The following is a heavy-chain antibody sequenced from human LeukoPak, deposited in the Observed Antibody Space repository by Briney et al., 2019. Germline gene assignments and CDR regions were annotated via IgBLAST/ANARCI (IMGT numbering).Heavy chain of an antibody. CDR2: IFYSGST. CDR3: AKSNGYGLVDI. CDR1: GASISSHY. Sequence: SETLSLTCSVSGASISSHYWGWIRQPPGKGLEWIGNIFYSGSTYYSPSLRSRVTISLDTSRNQFSLKLNSVTAADTAVYYCAKSNGYGLVDIWGQGTMVTVSS. D-gene: IGHD3-10*01. V-gene: IGHV4-39*07. J-gene: IGHJ3*02.